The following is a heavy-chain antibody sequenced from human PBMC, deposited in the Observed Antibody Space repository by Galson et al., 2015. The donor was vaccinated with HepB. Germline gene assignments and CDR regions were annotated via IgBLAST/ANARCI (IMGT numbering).Heavy chain of an antibody. CDR3: ARDGLASSDWYEALDV. CDR2: ITPSGDNT. CDR1: GFTFSYYA. D-gene: IGHD6-19*01. J-gene: IGHJ3*01. Sequence: SLRLSCAASGFTFSYYAMSWVRQAPGKGLEWVSAITPSGDNTYSADSMKGRFTISRDNSQNTLFLQMNSLRTEDTAVYYCARDGLASSDWYEALDVWGQGTMVTVSS. V-gene: IGHV3-23*01.